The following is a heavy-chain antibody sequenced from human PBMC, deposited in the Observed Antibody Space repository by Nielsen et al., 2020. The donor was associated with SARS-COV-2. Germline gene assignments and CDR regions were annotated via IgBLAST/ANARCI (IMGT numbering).Heavy chain of an antibody. CDR3: AREGPGSYYYGSGKDV. Sequence: ASVKVSCKASGYTFTSYDINWVRQATGQGLEWMGWMNPNSGNTGYAQKFQGRVTMTRNTSISTAYMELSSLRSEDTAVYYCAREGPGSYYYGSGKDVWGQGTTVTVSS. D-gene: IGHD3-10*01. CDR2: MNPNSGNT. V-gene: IGHV1-8*01. J-gene: IGHJ6*02. CDR1: GYTFTSYD.